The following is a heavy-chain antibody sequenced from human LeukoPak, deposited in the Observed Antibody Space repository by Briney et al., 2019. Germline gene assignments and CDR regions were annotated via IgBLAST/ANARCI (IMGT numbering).Heavy chain of an antibody. J-gene: IGHJ3*02. D-gene: IGHD3-9*01. CDR1: GFPLSSNH. CDR2: IYSGGSA. Sequence: GGPLRLSCAPSGFPLSSNHMLWVRQAPAKGLEWVAVIYSGGSAYYVDSVKGRFTISRDNSKNTLYLQMNSLRAEDTAVYYCARVIVTGYYDAFDIWGEGTMVTVSS. CDR3: ARVIVTGYYDAFDI. V-gene: IGHV3-53*01.